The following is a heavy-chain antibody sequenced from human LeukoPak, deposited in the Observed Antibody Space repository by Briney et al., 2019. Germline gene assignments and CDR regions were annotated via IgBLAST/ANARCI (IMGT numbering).Heavy chain of an antibody. J-gene: IGHJ5*02. CDR1: GFTFSSYA. V-gene: IGHV4-34*01. Sequence: GSLRLSCAASGFTFSSYAMSWIRQPPGKGLEWIGEINHSGSTNYNPSLKSRVTISVDTSKNQFSLKLSSVTAADTAVYYCARSGQRSMRFGETWGQGTLVTVSS. CDR3: ARSGQRSMRFGET. D-gene: IGHD3-10*01. CDR2: INHSGST.